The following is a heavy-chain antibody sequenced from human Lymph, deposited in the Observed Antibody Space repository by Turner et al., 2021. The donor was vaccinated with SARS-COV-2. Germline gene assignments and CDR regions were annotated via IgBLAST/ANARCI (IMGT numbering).Heavy chain of an antibody. Sequence: QVQLEESGPGLVKPSQTLSLTCTVSGGSISRGDYYWGWIRQPPGKGLEWIGYNYYSGSTFNNPSLKSRVTISVDTSKNKFSLKLSSVTAADTAVYYCARVVVLRRAYFDYWGQGTLVTVSS. V-gene: IGHV4-30-4*01. CDR1: GGSISRGDYY. CDR3: ARVVVLRRAYFDY. J-gene: IGHJ4*02. D-gene: IGHD2-8*01. CDR2: NYYSGST.